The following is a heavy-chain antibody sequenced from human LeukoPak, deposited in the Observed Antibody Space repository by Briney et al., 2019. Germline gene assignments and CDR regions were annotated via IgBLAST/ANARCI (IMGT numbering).Heavy chain of an antibody. CDR1: GYIFTSYF. D-gene: IGHD3-3*01. V-gene: IGHV1-46*01. Sequence: GASVKVSCKAFGYIFTSYFMHWVRQAPGQGLEWMGIINPSGGNTNYAQKFQGRVTMTRDTSTSTVYMELSSLTSEDTAVYYCARGDHVRIYAESAFDIWGQGTMVTVSS. CDR3: ARGDHVRIYAESAFDI. J-gene: IGHJ3*02. CDR2: INPSGGNT.